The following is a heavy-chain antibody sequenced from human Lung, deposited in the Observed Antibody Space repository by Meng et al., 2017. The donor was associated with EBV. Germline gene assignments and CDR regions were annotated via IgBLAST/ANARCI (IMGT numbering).Heavy chain of an antibody. V-gene: IGHV7-4-1*02. J-gene: IGHJ5*02. D-gene: IGHD2/OR15-2a*01. CDR1: GYTFSTYT. CDR3: ARGGNFDP. CDR2: ISTNTGTP. Sequence: VQLVQSGSELKNPGASVKVSCKAFGYTFSTYTIDWVRQAHGRGLEWMGWISTNTGTPTYTQGFTGRFVFSLDTSVSTAYLQISSLKAEDTAVYYCARGGNFDPWGQGTLVTVSS.